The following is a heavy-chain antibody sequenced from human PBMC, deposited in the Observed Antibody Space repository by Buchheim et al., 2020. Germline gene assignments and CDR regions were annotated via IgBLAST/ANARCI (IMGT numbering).Heavy chain of an antibody. CDR3: TTDSGGVGLTRLPNWGIRLRYYGMDV. Sequence: EVQLVESGGGLVKPGGSLRLSCAASGFTFSNAWMNWVRQAPGKGLEWVGRIKSKTDGGTTDYAAPVKGRFTISRDDSKNTLYLQMNSLKTEDTAVYYCTTDSGGVGLTRLPNWGIRLRYYGMDVWGQGTT. CDR1: GFTFSNAW. J-gene: IGHJ6*02. D-gene: IGHD7-27*01. V-gene: IGHV3-15*07. CDR2: IKSKTDGGTT.